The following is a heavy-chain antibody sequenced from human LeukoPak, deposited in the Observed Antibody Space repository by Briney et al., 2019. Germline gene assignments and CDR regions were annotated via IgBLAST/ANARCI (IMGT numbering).Heavy chain of an antibody. CDR1: GYSFTSYR. CDR3: ARSATIISFWFDP. D-gene: IGHD5-12*01. V-gene: IGHV5-51*01. CDR2: ICPGASDT. Sequence: GESLKISCKGSGYSFTSYRIGWVRQMPGKGLEWMGIICPGASDTRYSPSFQGQVTISADKSISTAYLQWSSLKASDTAMYYCARSATIISFWFDPWGQGTLVTVSS. J-gene: IGHJ5*02.